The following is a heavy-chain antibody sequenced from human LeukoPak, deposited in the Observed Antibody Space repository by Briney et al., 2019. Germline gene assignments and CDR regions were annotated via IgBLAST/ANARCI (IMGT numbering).Heavy chain of an antibody. D-gene: IGHD3-10*01. CDR1: GYTFTSYA. CDR2: IIPIFGTA. J-gene: IGHJ4*02. Sequence: ASVKVSCKASGYTFTSYAMNWVRQAPGQGLEWMGGIIPIFGTANYAQKFQGRVTITADESTSTAYMELSSLRSEDTAVYYCARAHGSGSYYNRPFDYWGQGTLVTVSS. V-gene: IGHV1-69*13. CDR3: ARAHGSGSYYNRPFDY.